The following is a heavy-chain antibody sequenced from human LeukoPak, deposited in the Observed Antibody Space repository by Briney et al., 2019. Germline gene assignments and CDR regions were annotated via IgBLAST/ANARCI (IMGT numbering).Heavy chain of an antibody. Sequence: GGSLRLSCAASGFTFDSYAMTWGRQAPGKGLEWVSSISGGGGITNYAASVKGRFTISRDNSKYTLFLQMNSLRAEDTAVYYCAKYGVDCSSTSCYPLYYMDVWGKGTTVTVSS. CDR3: AKYGVDCSSTSCYPLYYMDV. D-gene: IGHD2-2*01. CDR1: GFTFDSYA. J-gene: IGHJ6*03. V-gene: IGHV3-23*01. CDR2: ISGGGGIT.